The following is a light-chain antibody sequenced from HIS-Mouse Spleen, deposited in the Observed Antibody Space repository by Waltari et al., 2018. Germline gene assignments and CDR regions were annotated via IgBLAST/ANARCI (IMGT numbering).Light chain of an antibody. V-gene: IGLV2-14*03. Sequence: QSALTQPASVSGSPGQSITISCTGTSSDVGGYNYVSWYQQHPGKAPTLMMYDVSNRPSGLSMRFSGSKSGNTASLTISGLQAEDEADYYCSSYTSSSTYVFGTGTKVTVL. CDR2: DVS. CDR1: SSDVGGYNY. CDR3: SSYTSSSTYV. J-gene: IGLJ1*01.